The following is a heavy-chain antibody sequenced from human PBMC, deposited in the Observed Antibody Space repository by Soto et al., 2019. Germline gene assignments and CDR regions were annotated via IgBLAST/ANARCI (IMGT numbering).Heavy chain of an antibody. Sequence: PGGSLRLSCAASGFTFSSYGMHWVRQAPGKGLEWVAVIWYDGSNKYYADPVKGRFTISRDNSKNTLYLQMNSLRAEDTAVYYCARDVTTMVRGVILWGQGTLVTVSS. CDR2: IWYDGSNK. D-gene: IGHD3-10*01. CDR3: ARDVTTMVRGVIL. J-gene: IGHJ4*02. CDR1: GFTFSSYG. V-gene: IGHV3-33*01.